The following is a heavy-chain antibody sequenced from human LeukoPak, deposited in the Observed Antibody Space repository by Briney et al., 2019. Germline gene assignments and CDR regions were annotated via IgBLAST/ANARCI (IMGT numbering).Heavy chain of an antibody. CDR2: ISSSSTYI. CDR3: ARGDGGYDP. CDR1: GFNFSTYN. V-gene: IGHV3-21*01. Sequence: KTGGSLRLSCAASGFNFSTYNMNWVRQAPGKGLEWVSSISSSSTYIYYADSVKGRFTISRDNAKNSLYLQMNSLRAEDTAVYYCARGDGGYDPWGQGTLVTVSS. D-gene: IGHD2-15*01. J-gene: IGHJ5*02.